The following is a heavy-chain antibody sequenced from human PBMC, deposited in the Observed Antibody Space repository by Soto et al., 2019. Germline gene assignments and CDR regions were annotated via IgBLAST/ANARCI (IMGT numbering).Heavy chain of an antibody. Sequence: EEQLVESGGGLMQPGGSLRLSCAASGFSVNTNYVTWVRQAPGKGLEWVSVFYNGLFTYYADSVKGRFTVSRDNTKNTLYLQMNSLRAEDSAVYYCAKDLHSSGWAAYNFDYWGQGTLVTVSS. D-gene: IGHD6-25*01. J-gene: IGHJ4*02. CDR1: GFSVNTNY. CDR2: FYNGLFT. CDR3: AKDLHSSGWAAYNFDY. V-gene: IGHV3-66*03.